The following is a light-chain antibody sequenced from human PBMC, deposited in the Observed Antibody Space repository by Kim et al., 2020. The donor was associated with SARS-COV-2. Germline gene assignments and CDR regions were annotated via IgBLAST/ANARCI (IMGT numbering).Light chain of an antibody. V-gene: IGKV3-20*01. J-gene: IGKJ4*02. CDR2: GAS. CDR1: QSVSRDC. CDR3: QQYGSSPLT. Sequence: EIVLTQSPGTLSLSPGERATLSCRASQSVSRDCLAWYQQKPGQTPRLFIYGASNRATGISDRFRGSGSGTDFTLTISRLEPEDSAVYYCQQYGSSPLTFGGGTTVDIK.